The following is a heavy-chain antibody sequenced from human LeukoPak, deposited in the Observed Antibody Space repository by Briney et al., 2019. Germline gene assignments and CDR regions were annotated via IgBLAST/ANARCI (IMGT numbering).Heavy chain of an antibody. D-gene: IGHD6-13*01. Sequence: ASVKVSCKASGYTFTSYGISWVRQAPGQGLEWMGWISAYNGNTNYAQKLQGRVTMTTDTSTSTAYMELSSLRSDDTAVYYCARASGSSSWYNVVYWSDPWGQGTLVTVSS. CDR1: GYTFTSYG. CDR2: ISAYNGNT. CDR3: ARASGSSSWYNVVYWSDP. J-gene: IGHJ5*02. V-gene: IGHV1-18*01.